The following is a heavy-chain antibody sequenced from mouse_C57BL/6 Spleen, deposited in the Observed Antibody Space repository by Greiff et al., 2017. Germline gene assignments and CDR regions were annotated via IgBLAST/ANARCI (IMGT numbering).Heavy chain of an antibody. Sequence: VQLQQSGPELVKPGASVKISCKASGYTFTDYYINWVKQRPGQGLEWIGWIFPGSGSTYYNEKFKGKATLTVDKSSSTAYMLLSSLTSEDSAVYCCARAGITTVVATSYFDYWGQGTTLTVSS. D-gene: IGHD1-1*01. CDR3: ARAGITTVVATSYFDY. CDR1: GYTFTDYY. J-gene: IGHJ2*01. CDR2: IFPGSGST. V-gene: IGHV1-75*01.